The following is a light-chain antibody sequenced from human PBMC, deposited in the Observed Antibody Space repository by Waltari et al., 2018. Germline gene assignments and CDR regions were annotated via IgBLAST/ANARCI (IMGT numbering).Light chain of an antibody. CDR1: SSDIGAYNL. J-gene: IGLJ3*02. V-gene: IGLV2-23*02. CDR3: CSYADGTTSV. Sequence: QSALTQPASVSGSPGQSITISFTGTSSDIGAYNLVSWYQQHPGKAPKVIIYGVTERPSGVSDRFSGSKSANTASLTISGLQAEDEADYYCCSYADGTTSVFGGGTKVTVL. CDR2: GVT.